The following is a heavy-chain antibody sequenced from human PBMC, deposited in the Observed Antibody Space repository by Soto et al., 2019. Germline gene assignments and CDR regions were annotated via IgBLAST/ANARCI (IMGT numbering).Heavy chain of an antibody. CDR3: AKVGGEQQFDY. V-gene: IGHV3-30*18. Sequence: QVQLVESGGGVVQPGRSLRLSCAASGFTFSSYRMHWVRQAPGKGLEWVAVISYDGSNKYYADSVKGRFTISRDNSKNTLYLQMNSLRAEDTAVYYCAKVGGEQQFDYWGQGTLVTVSS. CDR1: GFTFSSYR. CDR2: ISYDGSNK. D-gene: IGHD6-13*01. J-gene: IGHJ4*02.